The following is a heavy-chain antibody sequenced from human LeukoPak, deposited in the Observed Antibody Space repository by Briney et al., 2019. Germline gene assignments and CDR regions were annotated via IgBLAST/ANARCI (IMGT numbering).Heavy chain of an antibody. J-gene: IGHJ4*02. CDR3: AVLLWFGEEDY. CDR1: RFTFSSYS. V-gene: IGHV3-21*01. D-gene: IGHD3-10*01. CDR2: ISSSSSYV. Sequence: GGSLRLSCAASRFTFSSYSMNWVRQAPGKGLEWVSSISSSSSYVYYADSVKGRFTISRDNSKNTLYLQMNSLRAEDTAVYYCAVLLWFGEEDYWGQGTLVTVSS.